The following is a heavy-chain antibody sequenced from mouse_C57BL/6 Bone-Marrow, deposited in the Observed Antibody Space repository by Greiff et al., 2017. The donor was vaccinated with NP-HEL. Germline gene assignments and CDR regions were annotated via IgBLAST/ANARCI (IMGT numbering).Heavy chain of an antibody. J-gene: IGHJ3*01. D-gene: IGHD1-1*01. CDR3: ARGGGSSPFAY. CDR1: GFTFSDYY. V-gene: IGHV5-12*01. CDR2: ISNGGGST. Sequence: EVKVEESGGGLVQPGGSLKLSCAASGFTFSDYYMYWVRRTPEKRLEWVAYISNGGGSTYYPDTVKGRFTISRDNAKNTLYLQMSRLKSEDTAMYYCARGGGSSPFAYWGQGTLVTVSS.